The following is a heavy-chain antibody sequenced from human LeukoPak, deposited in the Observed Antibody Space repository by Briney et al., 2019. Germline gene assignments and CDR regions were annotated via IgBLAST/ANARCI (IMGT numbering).Heavy chain of an antibody. CDR1: GFTFSSYS. Sequence: GGSLRLSCAASGFTFSSYSMNWVRPAPGKGLEWVACISTTSSYIYHADSLKGRFTISRDDAKNSLYLQMNSLRAEDTAVYFFARDEYSSSPGYFDYWGQGTLVTVSS. D-gene: IGHD6-6*01. J-gene: IGHJ4*02. CDR3: ARDEYSSSPGYFDY. CDR2: ISTTSSYI. V-gene: IGHV3-21*01.